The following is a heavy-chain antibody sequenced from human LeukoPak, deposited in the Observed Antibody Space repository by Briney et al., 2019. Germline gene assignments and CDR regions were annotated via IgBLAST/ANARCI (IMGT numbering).Heavy chain of an antibody. Sequence: PSETLSLTCNVSGGSISSSSDYWGWIRHPPGKDLEWIGSIYYSGSSYYSPSLKSRVTISVDTSKNQFSLILSSVTAADTGVYYCTRHFWSGLGFFDNWGQGTLVTVSS. D-gene: IGHD3-3*01. CDR1: GGSISSSSDY. CDR2: IYYSGSS. V-gene: IGHV4-39*01. CDR3: TRHFWSGLGFFDN. J-gene: IGHJ4*02.